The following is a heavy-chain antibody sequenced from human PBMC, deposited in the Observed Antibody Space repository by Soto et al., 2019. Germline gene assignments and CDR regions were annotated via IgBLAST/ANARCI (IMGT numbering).Heavy chain of an antibody. CDR3: VGDHVVTAHYYGMDV. Sequence: QVQLQESGPGLVKPSQTLSLICTVSGGSISNDGYYWSWIRQHPGKGLEWIGYIFYSGTTYYNPPLKSRITMSVDTSKNQFSLKLHSLTAADTAVYYCVGDHVVTAHYYGMDVWGQGTTVTISS. V-gene: IGHV4-31*03. CDR2: IFYSGTT. D-gene: IGHD2-15*01. J-gene: IGHJ6*02. CDR1: GGSISNDGYY.